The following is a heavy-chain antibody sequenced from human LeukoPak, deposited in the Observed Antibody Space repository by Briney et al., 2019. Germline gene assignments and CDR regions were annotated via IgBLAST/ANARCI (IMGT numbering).Heavy chain of an antibody. V-gene: IGHV1-58*02. J-gene: IGHJ3*02. D-gene: IGHD3-9*01. CDR2: IVVGSGNT. Sequence: GTSVKVSCKASGFTFTSSAMQWVRQARGQRLEWIGWIVVGSGNTNYAQKFQERVTITRDVSTSTAYMELSSLRSEDTAVYYCARAYYDILTGYYNGAFDIWGQGTMVTVSS. CDR1: GFTFTSSA. CDR3: ARAYYDILTGYYNGAFDI.